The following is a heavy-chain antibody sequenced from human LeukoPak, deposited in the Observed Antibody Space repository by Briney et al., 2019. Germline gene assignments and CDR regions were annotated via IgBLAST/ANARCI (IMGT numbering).Heavy chain of an antibody. CDR3: ASGPPFLKYFEY. CDR1: GFTFSTYV. CDR2: ISVGAEYI. V-gene: IGHV3-23*01. D-gene: IGHD3-3*01. Sequence: PGGSLRLSCAASGFTFSTYVKNWFRQAPGKGLEWVSTISVGAEYIFYADSVKGRFTISRDDSNNALYLQMHGLRAEDTALYYCASGPPFLKYFEYWGQGTLVTVSS. J-gene: IGHJ4*02.